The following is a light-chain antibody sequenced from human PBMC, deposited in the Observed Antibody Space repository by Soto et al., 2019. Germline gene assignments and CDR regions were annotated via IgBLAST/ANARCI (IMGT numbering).Light chain of an antibody. J-gene: IGLJ2*01. V-gene: IGLV4-69*01. Sequence: QPVLTQSPSASASLGASVKLTCTLSSGHSNYAIAWHQQQPEKGPRYLMRLNSDGSHNKGDGIPDRFSGSSSGAERYLTISSLQSEDEADYYCQTWGTGVVFGGGTKLTV. CDR3: QTWGTGVV. CDR1: SGHSNYA. CDR2: LNSDGSH.